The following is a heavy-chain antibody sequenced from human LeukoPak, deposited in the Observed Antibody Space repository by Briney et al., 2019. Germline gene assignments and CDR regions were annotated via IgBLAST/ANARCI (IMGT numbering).Heavy chain of an antibody. CDR1: GYTFTGYY. Sequence: ASVKVSCKASGYTFTGYYMHWVRQAPGQGLEWMGWINPNSGGTNYAQKFQGRVTMTRDTSISTAYMELSRLRSDDTAVYYRARVNRNYYYYYMDVWGKGTTVTVSS. V-gene: IGHV1-2*02. CDR2: INPNSGGT. J-gene: IGHJ6*03. CDR3: ARVNRNYYYYYMDV. D-gene: IGHD1-14*01.